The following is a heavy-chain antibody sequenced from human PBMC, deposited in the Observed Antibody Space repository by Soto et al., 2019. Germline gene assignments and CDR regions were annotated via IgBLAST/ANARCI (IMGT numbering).Heavy chain of an antibody. Sequence: SETLSLTCSFSGDSVTSHYLTWIRQSPEKGLEWIGYMHYTGYTHYNPSLKSRLTISVDRSKNQFSLNLSSVTAADTAVYYCARCADSIGWYAQCYFDYPGQATLVTVSS. CDR2: MHYTGYT. J-gene: IGHJ4*02. D-gene: IGHD6-19*01. CDR3: ARCADSIGWYAQCYFDY. V-gene: IGHV4-59*02. CDR1: GDSVTSHY.